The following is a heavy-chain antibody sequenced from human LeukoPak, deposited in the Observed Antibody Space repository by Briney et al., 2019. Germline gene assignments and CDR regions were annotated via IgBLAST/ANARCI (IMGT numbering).Heavy chain of an antibody. V-gene: IGHV4-59*08. CDR3: ARGPYSYDSSGAFDI. CDR2: IYYSGST. Sequence: PSETLSLTCTVSGGSISTDYWNWIRQPPGKGLEWIGYIYYSGSTNYNPSLKNRVTMSVDTSKNQFSLKLSSVTAADTAVYFCARGPYSYDSSGAFDIWGQGTMVTVSS. CDR1: GGSISTDY. J-gene: IGHJ3*02. D-gene: IGHD3-22*01.